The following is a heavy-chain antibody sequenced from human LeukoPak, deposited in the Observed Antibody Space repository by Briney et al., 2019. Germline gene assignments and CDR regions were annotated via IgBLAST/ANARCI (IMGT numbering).Heavy chain of an antibody. CDR3: ARDVGGNYDSLDY. D-gene: IGHD3-3*01. CDR1: GGSVSSGSYF. Sequence: SGTLSLTCAVSGGSVSSGSYFWRWVRQPPGTGLEWIGFIYYSGSTNYNPSLKSRVTISSDKSKNHFSLKLTSVNAADTAVYYCARDVGGNYDSLDYWGQGRLVSVSS. CDR2: IYYSGST. V-gene: IGHV4-61*01. J-gene: IGHJ4*02.